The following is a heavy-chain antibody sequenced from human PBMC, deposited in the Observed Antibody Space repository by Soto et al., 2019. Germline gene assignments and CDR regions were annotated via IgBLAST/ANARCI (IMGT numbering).Heavy chain of an antibody. D-gene: IGHD6-19*01. CDR3: ARKGAVAGFGY. J-gene: IGHJ4*02. CDR1: GFTFSSYW. V-gene: IGHV3-74*01. Sequence: EVQLVESGGGLVQPGGSLRLSCAASGFTFSSYWLHWVRQAPGKGLVWLSRINSDGSSRNYADSVKGRFTITRDNAKSTLYLQLNSVRAEDTAVYYCARKGAVAGFGYWGQGTLVTVSS. CDR2: INSDGSSR.